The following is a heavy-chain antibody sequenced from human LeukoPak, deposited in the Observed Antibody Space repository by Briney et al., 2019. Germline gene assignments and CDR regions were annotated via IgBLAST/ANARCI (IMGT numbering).Heavy chain of an antibody. V-gene: IGHV3-74*01. CDR2: IYGDGSFT. CDR1: GFTFGNFW. J-gene: IGHJ4*02. CDR3: ARVSDYEFDY. Sequence: GGSLRLSCAASGFTFGNFWMHWVRQAPGKGLVWVALIYGDGSFTRYADSVKGRFTISRDNAKNTVYLQVNSLRVEDTAVYYCARVSDYEFDYWGQGTLVTVSS. D-gene: IGHD3-16*01.